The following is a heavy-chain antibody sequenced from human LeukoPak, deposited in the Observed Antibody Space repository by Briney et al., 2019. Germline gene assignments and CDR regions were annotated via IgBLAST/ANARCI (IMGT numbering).Heavy chain of an antibody. CDR2: INTNTGNP. V-gene: IGHV7-4-1*02. CDR1: GYTFSSYA. D-gene: IGHD2-2*02. CDR3: ARSFVVVPGAIDWFDP. Sequence: ASVKVSCKASGYTFSSYAMNWVRQSPGQGLEWMGWINTNTGNPVYAQGFTGRFAFSLDTLVRTAYLQINSLKAEDTAVYYCARSFVVVPGAIDWFDPWGQGTLVTVSS. J-gene: IGHJ5*02.